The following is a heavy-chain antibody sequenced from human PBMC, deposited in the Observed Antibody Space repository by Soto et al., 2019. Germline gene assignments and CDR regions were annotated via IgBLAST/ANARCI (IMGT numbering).Heavy chain of an antibody. Sequence: QVHLVQSGAEVKKTGSSVKVSCKASGGTFSRFAISWVRQAPGQGLEWMGGVIPLFGTASYAQKFQGRVTITADEATTTAHMELSGLRSDDTAVYYCARDWGLRLGELSFFDYWGQGTLVTVSS. CDR1: GGTFSRFA. D-gene: IGHD3-16*02. V-gene: IGHV1-69*01. CDR2: VIPLFGTA. CDR3: ARDWGLRLGELSFFDY. J-gene: IGHJ4*02.